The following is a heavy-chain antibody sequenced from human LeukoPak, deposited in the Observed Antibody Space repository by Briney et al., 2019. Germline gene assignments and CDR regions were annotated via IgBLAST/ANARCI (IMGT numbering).Heavy chain of an antibody. V-gene: IGHV3-23*01. D-gene: IGHD3-3*01. J-gene: IGHJ3*02. Sequence: GGSLRLSCAVSGFTFSSYAMSWVRQAPGKGLEWVSAISGSGGSTYYADSVKGRFTISRDNSKNTLYLQMNSLRAEDAAVYYCAKVAGVVIVNDAFDIWGQGTMVTVSS. CDR2: ISGSGGST. CDR3: AKVAGVVIVNDAFDI. CDR1: GFTFSSYA.